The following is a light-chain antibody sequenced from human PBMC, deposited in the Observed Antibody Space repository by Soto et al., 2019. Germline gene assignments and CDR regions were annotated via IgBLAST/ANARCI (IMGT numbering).Light chain of an antibody. V-gene: IGLV3-21*02. CDR3: QLWDSSSDHWV. CDR1: TIGTKS. J-gene: IGLJ3*02. Sequence: SYELTQPPSVSVAPGPTARITCGGNTIGTKSVHWYQQRPGQAPVLVVYDDSDRPSGIPERFSGSNSGNTATLTISRVEAGDEDDYYCQLWDSSSDHWVFGGGTKLTVL. CDR2: DDS.